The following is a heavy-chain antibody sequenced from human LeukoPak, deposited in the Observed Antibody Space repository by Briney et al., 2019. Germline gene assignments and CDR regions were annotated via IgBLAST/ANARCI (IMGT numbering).Heavy chain of an antibody. J-gene: IGHJ5*02. CDR3: AKDLGEEMATQNWFDP. Sequence: PGGSLRLSCAASGFTFSSYAMSWVRQAPGKGLEWVSAISGSGGSTYYADSVKGRFTISRDNSKNTLYLQMNSLRAEDTAVYYCAKDLGEEMATQNWFDPWGQGTLVTVSS. D-gene: IGHD5-24*01. CDR1: GFTFSSYA. V-gene: IGHV3-23*01. CDR2: ISGSGGST.